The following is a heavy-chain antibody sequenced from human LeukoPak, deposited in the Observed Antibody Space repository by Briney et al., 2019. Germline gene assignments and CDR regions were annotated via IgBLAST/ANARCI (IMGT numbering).Heavy chain of an antibody. J-gene: IGHJ5*02. V-gene: IGHV3-11*04. CDR1: GGSFSGYY. Sequence: LSLTCAVYGGSFSGYYWSWIRQAPGKGLEWVSHISSSSSTIYYADSVKGRFTISRDNAKNSLYLQMNSLRAEDTAVYYCARDAYDFWSGNRFDPWGQGTLVTVSS. CDR2: ISSSSSTI. CDR3: ARDAYDFWSGNRFDP. D-gene: IGHD3-3*01.